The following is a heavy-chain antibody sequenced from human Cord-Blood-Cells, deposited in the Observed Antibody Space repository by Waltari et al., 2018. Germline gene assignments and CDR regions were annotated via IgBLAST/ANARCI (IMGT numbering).Heavy chain of an antibody. V-gene: IGHV4-34*01. CDR1: GGSFSGYY. D-gene: IGHD6-19*01. Sequence: QVQLQQWGAGLLKPSETLSLTCAVYGGSFSGYYWSWIRQPPGKGLEWIGEINHSGSTNYNPSLKNRVTISVDTSKNQFSLKLSSVTAADTAVYYCARLGYSSGWYAFDIWGQGTMVTVSS. CDR3: ARLGYSSGWYAFDI. J-gene: IGHJ3*02. CDR2: INHSGST.